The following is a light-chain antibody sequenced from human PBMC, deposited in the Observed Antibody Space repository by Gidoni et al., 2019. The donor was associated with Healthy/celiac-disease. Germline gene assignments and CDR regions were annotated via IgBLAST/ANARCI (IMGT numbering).Light chain of an antibody. CDR2: DAS. CDR3: QQYDNLFT. Sequence: DIQMTQSPSSLSASVGDRVTITFQASQDISNYLNWYQQKPGKAPKLLIYDASNLETGVQSRFSGSGSGTDFTFTISRLQPEDIETYYCQQYDNLFTFGPGTKVDIK. CDR1: QDISNY. J-gene: IGKJ3*01. V-gene: IGKV1-33*01.